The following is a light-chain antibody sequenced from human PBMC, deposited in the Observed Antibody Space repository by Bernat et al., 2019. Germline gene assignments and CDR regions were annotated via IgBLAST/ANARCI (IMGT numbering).Light chain of an antibody. Sequence: IVLTQSPGTLSLSPGERATLSCRASQSFGSTYLAWYQQKPGQAHRLLIYGASSRATGIPDRFSASGPGTDFTLRISRLEPEDFAVYYCQQHGSSLWTFGQGTKVEIK. CDR3: QQHGSSLWT. CDR2: GAS. V-gene: IGKV3-20*01. J-gene: IGKJ1*01. CDR1: QSFGSTY.